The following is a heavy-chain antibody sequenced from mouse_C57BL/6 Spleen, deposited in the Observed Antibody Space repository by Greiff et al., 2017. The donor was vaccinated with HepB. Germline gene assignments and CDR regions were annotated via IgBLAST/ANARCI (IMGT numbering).Heavy chain of an antibody. CDR1: GFTFSSYT. CDR3: ARPDGYYGAWFAY. D-gene: IGHD2-3*01. J-gene: IGHJ3*01. CDR2: ISGGGGNT. V-gene: IGHV5-9*01. Sequence: EVQVVESGGGLVKPGGSLKLSCAASGFTFSSYTMSWVRQTPEKRLEWVATISGGGGNTYYPDSVKGRFTISRDNAKNTLYLQMSSLRSEDTALYYCARPDGYYGAWFAYWGQGTLVTVSA.